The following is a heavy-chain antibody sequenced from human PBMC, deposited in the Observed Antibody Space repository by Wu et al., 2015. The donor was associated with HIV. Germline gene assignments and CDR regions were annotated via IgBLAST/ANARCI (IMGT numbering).Heavy chain of an antibody. CDR3: ARDGLVAWELLPDY. J-gene: IGHJ4*02. CDR2: IYHSGST. D-gene: IGHD1-26*01. Sequence: QVQLQESGPGLVKPSETLSLTCTVSGYSISGGYYWGWIRQPPGRGLEWIGSIYHSGSTYYNPSLKSRVTISVDTSKNQFSLNLRSVTAADTAVYYCARDGLVAWELLPDYWGQGTLVTVSS. CDR1: GYSISGGYY. V-gene: IGHV4-38-2*02.